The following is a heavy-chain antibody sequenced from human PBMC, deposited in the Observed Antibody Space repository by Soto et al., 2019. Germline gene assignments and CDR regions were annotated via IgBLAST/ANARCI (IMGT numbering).Heavy chain of an antibody. J-gene: IGHJ4*02. CDR1: GGTFSSYA. Sequence: ASVKVSCKASGGTFSSYAISWVRQAPGQGLEWMGGIIPIFGTANYAQKFQGRVTITADESTSTAYMELSSLRSEDTAVYYCASYYYDSSGEHDYWGQGTLVTVSS. CDR3: ASYYYDSSGEHDY. D-gene: IGHD3-22*01. V-gene: IGHV1-69*13. CDR2: IIPIFGTA.